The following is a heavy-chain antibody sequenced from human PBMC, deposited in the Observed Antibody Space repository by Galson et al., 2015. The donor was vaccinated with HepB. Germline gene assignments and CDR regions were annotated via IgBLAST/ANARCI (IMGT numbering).Heavy chain of an antibody. Sequence: LSLTCAVYGGSFSGYYWSWIRQPPGKGLEWIGEINHSGSTNYNPSLKSRVTISVDTSKNQFSLKLSSVTAADTAVYYCARILNEVSTDYGDYGLDYWGQGTLVTVSS. CDR3: ARILNEVSTDYGDYGLDY. CDR1: GGSFSGYY. CDR2: INHSGST. D-gene: IGHD4-17*01. J-gene: IGHJ4*02. V-gene: IGHV4-34*01.